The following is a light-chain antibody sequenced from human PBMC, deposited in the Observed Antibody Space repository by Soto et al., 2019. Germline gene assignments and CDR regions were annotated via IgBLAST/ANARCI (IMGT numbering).Light chain of an antibody. CDR1: SSDIGSYDL. Sequence: QSALTQPASVSGSPGQSITISCTGTSSDIGSYDLVSWYQQHPGTAPKLIIYEVTKRPSGISNRFSGSKSGNTASLTISGLQAEDEADYYCSSYTHSVLYVFGSGTKVTVL. CDR2: EVT. V-gene: IGLV2-14*02. J-gene: IGLJ1*01. CDR3: SSYTHSVLYV.